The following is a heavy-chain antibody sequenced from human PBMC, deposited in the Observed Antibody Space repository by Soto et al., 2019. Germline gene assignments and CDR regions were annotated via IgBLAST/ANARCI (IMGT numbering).Heavy chain of an antibody. CDR3: ARDPPLSVLVVVATDDF. D-gene: IGHD2-21*01. Sequence: EVQLVESGGGLVKPGGSLRLSCAASGFTFTNHNMNWVRQAPGKGLEWVSSISSSSSFRNYADSVKGRFSISRDNDKNLVYLQMDSLRAEDTAVYYCARDPPLSVLVVVATDDFSGQGTLVTVSS. CDR2: ISSSSSFR. V-gene: IGHV3-21*02. J-gene: IGHJ4*02. CDR1: GFTFTNHN.